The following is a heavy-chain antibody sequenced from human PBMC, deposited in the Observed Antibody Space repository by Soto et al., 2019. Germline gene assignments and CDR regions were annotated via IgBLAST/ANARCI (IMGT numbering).Heavy chain of an antibody. CDR3: VRRKERSGPNYFDC. V-gene: IGHV1-8*01. CDR1: GYTFITYD. J-gene: IGHJ4*02. D-gene: IGHD6-25*01. CDR2: MNPSNGNA. Sequence: ASVKVSCKASGYTFITYDIHWVRQATGQGLEWLGWMNPSNGNAGYAQKFQCRVTMTRNTSISTAYMDLSGLRSEDTAVYFCVRRKERSGPNYFDCWGQGHLVTVSS.